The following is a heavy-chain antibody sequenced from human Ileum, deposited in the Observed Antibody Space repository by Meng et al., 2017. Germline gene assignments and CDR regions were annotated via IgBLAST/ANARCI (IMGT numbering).Heavy chain of an antibody. Sequence: QLQRKPWGAGLLKPSETLSLTCAVYGGSFSGYYWSWIRQPPGKGLEWIGEINHSGSTNYNPSLKSRVTISVDTSKNQFSLKLSSVTAADTAVYYCARVGYYGSGSWGQGTLVTVFS. V-gene: IGHV4-34*01. D-gene: IGHD3-10*01. CDR1: GGSFSGYY. CDR3: ARVGYYGSGS. CDR2: INHSGST. J-gene: IGHJ5*02.